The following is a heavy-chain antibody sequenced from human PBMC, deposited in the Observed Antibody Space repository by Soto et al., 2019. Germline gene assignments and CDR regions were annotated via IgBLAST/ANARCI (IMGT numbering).Heavy chain of an antibody. CDR1: GGSISSGGYY. CDR2: VSYSGDT. CDR3: ARSSDSPSKPYKYYDMDV. D-gene: IGHD1-1*01. V-gene: IGHV4-31*03. Sequence: QVQLRESGPGLVRPSQTLSLTCTVSGGSISSGGYYWTWIRQHPAKGLEWIGYVSYSGDTYYNPSRASRLTISVDPSKSQFSLRLTSVTAADTAVYYCARSSDSPSKPYKYYDMDVWGEGTTVTVSS. J-gene: IGHJ6*04.